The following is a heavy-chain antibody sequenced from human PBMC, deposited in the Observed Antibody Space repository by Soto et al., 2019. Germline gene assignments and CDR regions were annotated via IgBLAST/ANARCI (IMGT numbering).Heavy chain of an antibody. CDR1: GYTFTSYY. CDR3: ARDSPVVGAIV. V-gene: IGHV1-46*01. CDR2: INPSGGST. D-gene: IGHD1-26*01. J-gene: IGHJ4*02. Sequence: QVQLVQSGAEVKKPGSSVKVSCKASGYTFTSYYMHWVRQAPGQGLEWMGIINPSGGSTSYAQKFQGRVTMTRDTSTSTVYMELSSLRSEDTAVYYCARDSPVVGAIVWGQGTLVTVSS.